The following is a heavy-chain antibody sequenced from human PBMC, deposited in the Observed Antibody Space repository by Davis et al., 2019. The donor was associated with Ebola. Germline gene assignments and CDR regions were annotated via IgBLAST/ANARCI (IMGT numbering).Heavy chain of an antibody. CDR3: ARVSVAGYGDYYYGMDV. J-gene: IGHJ6*02. Sequence: AASVKVSCKASGYTFTCYYMHWVRQAPGQGLEWMGWINPNSGGTNYAQKFQGWVTMTRDTSISTAYMELSRLRSDDTAVYYCARVSVAGYGDYYYGMDVWGQGTTVTVSS. CDR2: INPNSGGT. CDR1: GYTFTCYY. V-gene: IGHV1-2*04. D-gene: IGHD6-19*01.